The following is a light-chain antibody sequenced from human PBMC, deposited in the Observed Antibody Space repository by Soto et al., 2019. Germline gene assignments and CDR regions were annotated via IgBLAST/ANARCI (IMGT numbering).Light chain of an antibody. CDR1: QSVSNNY. CDR2: GAS. Sequence: EIVLTQSPGTLSLSPGERATLSCRASQSVSNNYLAWYQQKPGQAPRLLIYGASNRATGIPDRFSGSGSGTDFTLTISRLEPEDFAVYYCQQYDTSSVTFGQGTRLEI. CDR3: QQYDTSSVT. J-gene: IGKJ5*01. V-gene: IGKV3-20*01.